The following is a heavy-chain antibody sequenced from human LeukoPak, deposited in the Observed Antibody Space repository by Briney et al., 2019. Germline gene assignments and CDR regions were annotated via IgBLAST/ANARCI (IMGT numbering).Heavy chain of an antibody. V-gene: IGHV4-39*01. CDR1: GGSISSSSYY. Sequence: SETLSLTCTVSGGSISSSSYYWGWIRQPPGKGLEWIGSIYYSGSTYYNPSLKSRVTISVDTSKNQFSLKLSSVTAADTAVYYCARHPDIYCSSTSCYSPAGPEASWAFDYWGQGTLVTVSS. J-gene: IGHJ4*02. D-gene: IGHD2-2*01. CDR2: IYYSGST. CDR3: ARHPDIYCSSTSCYSPAGPEASWAFDY.